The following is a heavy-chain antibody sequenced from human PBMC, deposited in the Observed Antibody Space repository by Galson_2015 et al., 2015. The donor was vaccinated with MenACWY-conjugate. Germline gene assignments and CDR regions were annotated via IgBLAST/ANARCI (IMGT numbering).Heavy chain of an antibody. J-gene: IGHJ4*02. Sequence: SLRLSCAASGFTFSSSNMNWVRQAPGKGLEWISYISAGSSTIYYADSVKGRFTISRDNAKNSLYLQMNSLRAEDTAVYYCARSGTYAYFDYWGQGTLVTVSS. CDR3: ARSGTYAYFDY. V-gene: IGHV3-48*04. CDR2: ISAGSSTI. CDR1: GFTFSSSN. D-gene: IGHD1-26*01.